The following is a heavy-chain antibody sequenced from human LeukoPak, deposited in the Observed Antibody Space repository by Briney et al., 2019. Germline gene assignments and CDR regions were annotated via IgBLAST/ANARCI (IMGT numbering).Heavy chain of an antibody. J-gene: IGHJ5*02. CDR3: ARASSWYGWFDP. D-gene: IGHD6-13*01. CDR2: IYYSGST. CDR1: GGSISSYY. V-gene: IGHV4-59*01. Sequence: PSETLSLTCTVSGGSISSYYWSWIRRPPGKGLEWIGYIYYSGSTNYNPSLKSRVTISVDTSKNQFSLKLSSVTAADTAVYYCARASSWYGWFDPWGQGTLVTVSS.